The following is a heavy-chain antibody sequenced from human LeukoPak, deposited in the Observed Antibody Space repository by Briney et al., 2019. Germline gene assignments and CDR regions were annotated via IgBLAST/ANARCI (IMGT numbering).Heavy chain of an antibody. CDR2: ISYDESNK. CDR1: GFTFSSYG. CDR3: AKAGGFPYGMDV. Sequence: GRSLRLSCAASGFTFSSYGMHWVRQAPGKGLELVAVISYDESNKYYADSVQGRFTISRDNSKNTLYMHMNSLRAEDTAVYYCAKAGGFPYGMDVWGQGTTVTVSS. J-gene: IGHJ6*02. V-gene: IGHV3-30*18.